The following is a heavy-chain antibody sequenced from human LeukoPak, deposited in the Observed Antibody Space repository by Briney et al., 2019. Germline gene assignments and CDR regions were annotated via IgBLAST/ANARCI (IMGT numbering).Heavy chain of an antibody. Sequence: KPGGSLRLSCAASGFTFSSYSMNWVRQAPGKGLEWVSSISSSSSYIYYADSVKGRFTISRDNAKNSLYLQMNSLRAEDTAVYYCARGLASVGATNRLDYWGQGTLVTVSS. CDR3: ARGLASVGATNRLDY. CDR2: ISSSSSYI. J-gene: IGHJ4*02. CDR1: GFTFSSYS. V-gene: IGHV3-21*01. D-gene: IGHD1-26*01.